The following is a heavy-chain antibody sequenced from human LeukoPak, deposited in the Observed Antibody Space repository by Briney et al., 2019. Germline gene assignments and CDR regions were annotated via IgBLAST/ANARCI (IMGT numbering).Heavy chain of an antibody. J-gene: IGHJ4*02. CDR3: ARVGSGSFDY. CDR2: IYYSGGT. V-gene: IGHV4-59*01. CDR1: GGSISSYY. Sequence: SETLSLTCTVCGGSISSYYRSWIGQPPGQGLEWIGYIYYSGGTNYNPSLKSRITTSIDTSKNQFSLKLSSVTAADTAVYYCARVGSGSFDYWGQGTLVTVSS. D-gene: IGHD1-1*01.